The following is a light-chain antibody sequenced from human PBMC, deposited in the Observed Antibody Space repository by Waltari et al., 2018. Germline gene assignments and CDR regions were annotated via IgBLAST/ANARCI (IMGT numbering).Light chain of an antibody. J-gene: IGLJ1*01. Sequence: QSVLPQPPSASGTPGQRVTIPCSGNSSNVGSIYVYWYKHPPGTAPKLLIYRDNQRPSGVPDRFSGSKSGTSASLAISGLRSKDEADYYCAAWDHNLGNYVFGTGTKVTVL. CDR2: RDN. CDR1: SSNVGSIY. CDR3: AAWDHNLGNYV. V-gene: IGLV1-47*01.